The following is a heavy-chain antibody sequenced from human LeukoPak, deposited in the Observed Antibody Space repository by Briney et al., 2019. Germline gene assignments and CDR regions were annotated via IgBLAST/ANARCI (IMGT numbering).Heavy chain of an antibody. Sequence: SETLSLTCTFSGGSLSSSNYFWGWIRQAPGKGLEWIGSNYYSGSTYYNPSLKSRVTISADMSKNQFSMRLYSVTAADTAVYYCGRDSVEMGTIHSDYWGQGTLVTVSS. J-gene: IGHJ4*02. CDR3: GRDSVEMGTIHSDY. V-gene: IGHV4-39*07. D-gene: IGHD5-24*01. CDR2: NYYSGST. CDR1: GGSLSSSNYF.